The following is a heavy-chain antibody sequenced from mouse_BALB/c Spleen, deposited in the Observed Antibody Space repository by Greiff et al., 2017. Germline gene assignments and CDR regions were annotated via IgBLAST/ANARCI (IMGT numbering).Heavy chain of an antibody. J-gene: IGHJ4*01. CDR2: IWSGGST. V-gene: IGHV2-2*02. CDR3: ARNWGSTMITTRAMDY. Sequence: QVQLQQSGPGLVQPSQSLSITCTVSGFSLTSYGVHWVRQSPGKGLEWLGVIWSGGSTDYNAAFISRLSISKDNSKSQVFFKMNSLQANDTAIYYCARNWGSTMITTRAMDYWGQGTSVTVSS. CDR1: GFSLTSYG. D-gene: IGHD2-4*01.